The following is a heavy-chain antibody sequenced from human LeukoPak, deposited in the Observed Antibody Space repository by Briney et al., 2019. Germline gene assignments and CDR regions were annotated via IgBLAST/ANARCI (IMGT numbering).Heavy chain of an antibody. J-gene: IGHJ3*02. CDR1: GASISSGSYY. CDR3: ARERERDAFDI. V-gene: IGHV4-61*02. D-gene: IGHD1-26*01. Sequence: SETLSLTCTVSGASISSGSYYWSWIRQPAGKGLEWIGRIFTSGSTNYNSSLESRVTISVDRSKNQFSLKLSSVTAADTAVYYCARERERDAFDIWGQGTMVTVSS. CDR2: IFTSGST.